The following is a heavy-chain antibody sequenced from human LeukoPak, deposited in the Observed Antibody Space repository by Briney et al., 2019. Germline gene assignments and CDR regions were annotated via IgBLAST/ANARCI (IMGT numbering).Heavy chain of an antibody. D-gene: IGHD4-17*01. CDR2: ISASGST. CDR1: NGSISIYY. Sequence: SETLSLTCTVSNGSISIYYWSWVRQPARKGLEWIGRISASGSTNYNPALKSRVNMSLDTSKNQFSLKLSSGTAADTAVYYCAREITVTRPFDYWGPGTLVTVSS. J-gene: IGHJ4*02. CDR3: AREITVTRPFDY. V-gene: IGHV4-4*07.